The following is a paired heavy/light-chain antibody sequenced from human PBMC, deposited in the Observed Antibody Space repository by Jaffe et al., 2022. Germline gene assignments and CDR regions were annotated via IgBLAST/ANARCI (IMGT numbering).Light chain of an antibody. CDR2: ASS. Sequence: DIQMTQSPSAMSASVGDRVTITCRASQGISNYLAWFQQKPGKVPKRLIYASSSLQSGVPSRFSGSGSGTEFTLTISSLQPEDFATYYCLQHNSYPWTFGQGTKVEIK. J-gene: IGKJ1*01. V-gene: IGKV1-17*03. CDR1: QGISNY. CDR3: LQHNSYPWT.
Heavy chain of an antibody. CDR2: INPSGGST. J-gene: IGHJ4*02. CDR1: GYTFTSYY. D-gene: IGHD6-19*01. CDR3: AIFRHFGSGWGGNYFDY. Sequence: QVQLVQSGAEVKKPGASVKVSCKASGYTFTSYYMHWVRQAPGQGLEWMGIINPSGGSTSYAQKFQGRVTMTRDTSTSTVYMELSSLRSEDTAVYYCAIFRHFGSGWGGNYFDYWGQGTLVTVSS. V-gene: IGHV1-46*01.